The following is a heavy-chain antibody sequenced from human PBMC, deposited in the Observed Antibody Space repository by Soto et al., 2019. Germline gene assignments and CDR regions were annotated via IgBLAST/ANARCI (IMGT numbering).Heavy chain of an antibody. J-gene: IGHJ6*02. V-gene: IGHV5-51*01. CDR3: LRDWRRDSRPPKQYYYYYYGMDV. Sequence: GESLNISCKGSGYSFTSYWIRWVRQMPGKSLESMGTIYPGDSDTRYRPSFQDQVTISADKSISTAYLQWTSLKASDTAMYFCLRDWRRDSRPPKQYYYYYYGMDVWGQGTTVTVSS. CDR2: IYPGDSDT. D-gene: IGHD6-13*01. CDR1: GYSFTSYW.